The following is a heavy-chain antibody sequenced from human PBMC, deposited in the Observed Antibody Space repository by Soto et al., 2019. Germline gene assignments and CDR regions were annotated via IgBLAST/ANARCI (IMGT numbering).Heavy chain of an antibody. J-gene: IGHJ4*02. CDR3: AKDRRVDYSNYGRLGFWDY. CDR2: ISYDGSNK. V-gene: IGHV3-30*18. CDR1: GFTFSSYG. D-gene: IGHD4-4*01. Sequence: GGSLRLSCAASGFTFSSYGMHWVRQAPGKGLEWVAVISYDGSNKYYADSVKGRFTISRDNSKNTLYLQMNSLRAEDTAVYYCAKDRRVDYSNYGRLGFWDYWGQGTLVTVSS.